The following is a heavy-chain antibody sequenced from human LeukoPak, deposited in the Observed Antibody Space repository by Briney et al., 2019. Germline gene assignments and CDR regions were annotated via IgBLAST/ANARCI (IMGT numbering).Heavy chain of an antibody. CDR1: GGSISSGSYY. J-gene: IGHJ6*03. CDR2: IYTSGST. Sequence: PSQTLSLTCTVSGGSISSGSYYWSWIRQPAGKGLEWIGRIYTSGSTNYNPSLKSRVTISVDTSKNQFSLKLSSVTAADTAVYYCAREIWFGELYYMDVWGKGTTVTVSS. CDR3: AREIWFGELYYMDV. D-gene: IGHD3-10*01. V-gene: IGHV4-61*02.